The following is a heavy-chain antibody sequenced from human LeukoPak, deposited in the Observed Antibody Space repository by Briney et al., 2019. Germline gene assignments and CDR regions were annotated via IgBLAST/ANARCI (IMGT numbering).Heavy chain of an antibody. D-gene: IGHD3-9*01. CDR1: GYTFTSYG. V-gene: IGHV1-18*01. CDR2: ISAYNGNT. J-gene: IGHJ4*02. CDR3: ARGDYDILTGYYTDFDY. Sequence: ASVKVSCKASGYTFTSYGISWVRQAPGQGLEWMGWISAYNGNTNYAQKLQGRVTMTTDTSTSTAYMEQRSLRSDDTAVYYCARGDYDILTGYYTDFDYWGQGTLVTVSS.